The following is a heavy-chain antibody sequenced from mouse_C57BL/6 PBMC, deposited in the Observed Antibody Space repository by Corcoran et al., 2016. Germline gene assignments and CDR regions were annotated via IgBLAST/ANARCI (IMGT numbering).Heavy chain of an antibody. J-gene: IGHJ2*01. V-gene: IGHV1-18*01. Sequence: EVQLQQSGPELVKPGASVKIPCKASGYTFTDYNMDWVKQSHGKSLEWIGDINPNNGGTIYNQKFKGKATLTVDKSSSTAYMELRSLTSEDTAVYYCARGVPSYRGYYVDYWGQGTTLTVSS. D-gene: IGHD2-10*01. CDR1: GYTFTDYN. CDR2: INPNNGGT. CDR3: ARGVPSYRGYYVDY.